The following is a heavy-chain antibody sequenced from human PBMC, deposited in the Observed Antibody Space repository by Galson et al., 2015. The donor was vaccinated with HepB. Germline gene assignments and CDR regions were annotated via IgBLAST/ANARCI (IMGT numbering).Heavy chain of an antibody. J-gene: IGHJ4*02. D-gene: IGHD6-13*01. V-gene: IGHV3-23*01. CDR2: VSGSGGST. CDR3: AKDRSSSSRIWD. CDR1: GFTFSNYA. Sequence: SLRLSCAASGFTFSNYAMSWVRQAPGKGLEWVSVVSGSGGSTYYAESVKGRFTISRDNSKNTLYLQMNSLRAEDTAVYYCAKDRSSSSRIWDWGQGTLVTVSS.